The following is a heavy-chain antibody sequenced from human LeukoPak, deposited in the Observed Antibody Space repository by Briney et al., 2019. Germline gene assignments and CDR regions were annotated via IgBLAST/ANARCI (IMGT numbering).Heavy chain of an antibody. CDR3: ARASPLTTVTPFDY. Sequence: SETLSLTCTVSGGSISSYYWTWIRQPPGKGLERLGYIYYSGSTYYNPSLKSRVTISVDTSKNQFSLKLSSVTAADTAVYYCARASPLTTVTPFDYWGQGTLVTVSS. J-gene: IGHJ4*02. D-gene: IGHD4-17*01. CDR2: IYYSGST. V-gene: IGHV4-59*12. CDR1: GGSISSYY.